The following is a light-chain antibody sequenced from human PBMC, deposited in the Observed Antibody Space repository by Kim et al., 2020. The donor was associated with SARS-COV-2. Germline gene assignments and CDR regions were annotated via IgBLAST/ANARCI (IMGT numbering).Light chain of an antibody. CDR2: AAS. CDR1: QSISSY. Sequence: DIQMTQSPSSLSASVGDRVTITCRASQSISSYLNWYQQKPGKAPKLLIYAASTLQSGVPSRFSGSGSGTDFTLTISSLQPEDFATYYCQQSYSIPRTFGHGTKVEIK. CDR3: QQSYSIPRT. J-gene: IGKJ1*01. V-gene: IGKV1-39*01.